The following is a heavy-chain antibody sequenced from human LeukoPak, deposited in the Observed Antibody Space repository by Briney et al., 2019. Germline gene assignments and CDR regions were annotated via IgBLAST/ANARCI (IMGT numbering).Heavy chain of an antibody. CDR3: SIVGTGSY. CDR2: IYYRGST. CDR1: GGSISSSTYY. Sequence: SETLSLTCTVSGGSISSSTYYWGWIRQPPGRGLEWIGSIYYRGSTYYNPSLKSRVTISVDTSKNQFSLRLSSVTAADTAVYECSIVGTGSYWGQGTLVTVSS. D-gene: IGHD3-10*01. J-gene: IGHJ4*02. V-gene: IGHV4-39*01.